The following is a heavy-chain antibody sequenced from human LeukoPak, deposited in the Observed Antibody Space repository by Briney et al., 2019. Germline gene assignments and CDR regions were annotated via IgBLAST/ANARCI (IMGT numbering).Heavy chain of an antibody. J-gene: IGHJ4*02. D-gene: IGHD6-19*01. CDR2: LSYDGTNG. Sequence: GGSLRLSCAASGFAFRAYGMHWVRQAPGKGLEWVAVLSYDGTNGYYAGSVKGRLTISRDNSKNTLDLQMNSLSAEDTAVDYCAKGLNSGWYGQSFDLWGQGTLVTVSS. V-gene: IGHV3-30*18. CDR3: AKGLNSGWYGQSFDL. CDR1: GFAFRAYG.